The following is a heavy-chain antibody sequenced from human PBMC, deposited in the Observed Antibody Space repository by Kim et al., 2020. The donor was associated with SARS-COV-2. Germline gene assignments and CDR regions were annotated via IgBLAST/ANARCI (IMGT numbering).Heavy chain of an antibody. V-gene: IGHV1-18*01. CDR3: ASPITGTTRFGLGY. CDR2: ISAYNGNT. CDR1: GYTFTSYG. Sequence: ASVKVSCKASGYTFTSYGISWVRQAPGQGLEWMGWISAYNGNTNYAQKLQGRVTMTTDTSTSTAYMELRSLRSDDTAVYYCASPITGTTRFGLGYWGQGTLVTVSS. D-gene: IGHD1-7*01. J-gene: IGHJ4*02.